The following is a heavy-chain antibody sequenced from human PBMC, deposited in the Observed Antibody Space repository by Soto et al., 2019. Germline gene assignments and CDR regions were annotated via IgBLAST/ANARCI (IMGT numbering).Heavy chain of an antibody. D-gene: IGHD4-4*01. CDR2: ISWNGAYT. CDR1: GFDFDDYA. V-gene: IGHV3-9*01. J-gene: IGHJ4*02. CDR3: TRDIFRTITTVDF. Sequence: EVQLVESGGGLVQPGRSLRLSCVVSGFDFDDYAMNWVRQAPGKGLEWVAGISWNGAYTGYADSVKGRFIISRDNAKNSLDMQMSSLRPEDTALYYCTRDIFRTITTVDFWGQGTLVTVSS.